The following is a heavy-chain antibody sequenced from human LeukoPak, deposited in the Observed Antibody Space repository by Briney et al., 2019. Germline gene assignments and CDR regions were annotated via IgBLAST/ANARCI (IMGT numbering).Heavy chain of an antibody. Sequence: GGSLRLSCAAPGFTFSSYAMSWVRQAPGKGLEWVSAISGSGGSTYYADSVKGRFTISRDNSKNTLYLQMNSLRAEDTAVYYCAKRDGYNYYFDYWGQGTLVTVSS. J-gene: IGHJ4*02. CDR3: AKRDGYNYYFDY. V-gene: IGHV3-23*01. CDR1: GFTFSSYA. D-gene: IGHD5-24*01. CDR2: ISGSGGST.